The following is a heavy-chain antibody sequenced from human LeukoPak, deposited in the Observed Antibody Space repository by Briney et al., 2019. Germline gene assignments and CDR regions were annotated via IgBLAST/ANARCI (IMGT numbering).Heavy chain of an antibody. CDR2: ILPVFGVP. CDR1: VGSFTNNA. J-gene: IGHJ5*02. CDR3: ELLPGLGIAWFDP. Sequence: SVKVSCKASVGSFTNNAVSWVRQVPGQGLEWMGRILPVFGVPTYAEKFLGRVTITADTSTSTVYMELYAVTSEDTAVYYCELLPGLGIAWFDPWGQGTLVSVSS. V-gene: IGHV1-69*04. D-gene: IGHD2-21*01.